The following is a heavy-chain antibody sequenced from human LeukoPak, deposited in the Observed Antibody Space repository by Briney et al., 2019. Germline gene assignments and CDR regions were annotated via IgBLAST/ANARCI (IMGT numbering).Heavy chain of an antibody. CDR2: ISSSSSTI. CDR1: GFTFSSYS. V-gene: IGHV3-48*01. Sequence: GGSLRLSCAASGFTFSSYSMNWVRQTPGKGLEWVSYISSSSSTIYYADSVKGRFTISRDNAKNSLYLQMNSLRAEDTAVYYCARDMAARWGDYFDYWGQGTLVTLSS. J-gene: IGHJ4*02. CDR3: ARDMAARWGDYFDY. D-gene: IGHD6-6*01.